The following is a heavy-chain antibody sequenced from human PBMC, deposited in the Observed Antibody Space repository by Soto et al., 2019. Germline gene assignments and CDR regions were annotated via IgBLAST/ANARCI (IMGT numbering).Heavy chain of an antibody. CDR1: GDSVSTNSAA. V-gene: IGHV6-1*01. CDR2: TYYRSRWYN. D-gene: IGHD3-16*01. Sequence: SQTLSLTCAISGDSVSTNSAAWNWIRQSPSGGLEWLARTYYRSRWYNDYAVSVKSRITIHPDTSKNQFSLQLNSVTPEDKAIYYCAQSVRSYQYWGQGTLVTVSS. J-gene: IGHJ4*02. CDR3: AQSVRSYQY.